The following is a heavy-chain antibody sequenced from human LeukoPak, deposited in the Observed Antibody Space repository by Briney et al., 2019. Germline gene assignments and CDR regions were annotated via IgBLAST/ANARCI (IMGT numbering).Heavy chain of an antibody. J-gene: IGHJ2*01. CDR1: GFTFSSYA. CDR3: AKAWTDYWYFDL. D-gene: IGHD3/OR15-3a*01. V-gene: IGHV3-23*01. CDR2: IGVGGSNT. Sequence: PGASLRLSCAVSGFTFSSYAMTWVRQAPGKGLEWVSAIGVGGSNTFYADSVKGQFTISRDNSKNTLYLQVNSLRAEDTAVYYCAKAWTDYWYFDLWGRGTLVTVSS.